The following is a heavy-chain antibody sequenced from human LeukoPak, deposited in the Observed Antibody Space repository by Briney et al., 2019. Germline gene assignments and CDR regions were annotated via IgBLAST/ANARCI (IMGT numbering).Heavy chain of an antibody. Sequence: SETLSLTCTVSGGSISSYYWSWIRQPAGKGLEWIGRIYTSGSTNYNPSLKSRVTMSVDTSKNQFSLKLSSVTAADTAVYYCARDSRITVTSAPLDPWGQGTLVTVSS. V-gene: IGHV4-4*07. CDR2: IYTSGST. J-gene: IGHJ5*02. D-gene: IGHD4-17*01. CDR1: GGSISSYY. CDR3: ARDSRITVTSAPLDP.